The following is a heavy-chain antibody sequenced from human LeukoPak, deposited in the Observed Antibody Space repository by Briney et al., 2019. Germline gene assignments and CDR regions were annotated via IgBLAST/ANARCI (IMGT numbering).Heavy chain of an antibody. CDR1: GGSISSYY. D-gene: IGHD4-17*01. Sequence: SETLSLTCTVSGGSISSYYWSWIRQPPGKGLEWIGYMYYNRSTNYNPSLKSRVTISVDTSKNQFSLKLSSVTAADTAVYYCARHEYGDPFDYWGQGTLVTVSS. CDR2: MYYNRST. J-gene: IGHJ4*02. V-gene: IGHV4-59*08. CDR3: ARHEYGDPFDY.